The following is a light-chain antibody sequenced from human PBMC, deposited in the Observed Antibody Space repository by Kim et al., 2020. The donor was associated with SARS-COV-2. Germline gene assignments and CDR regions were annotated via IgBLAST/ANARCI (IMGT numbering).Light chain of an antibody. J-gene: IGLJ2*01. CDR2: DVD. V-gene: IGLV2-14*03. CDR1: SSYVGGYKY. Sequence: GQSINVSCTGTSSYVGGYKYVSWYRQQPGTAPKLMIYDVDNRPSGVSDRFSGSKSGNTASLTISGLQAEDEGDYYCSSYTRTDTVVFGGGTQLTVL. CDR3: SSYTRTDTVV.